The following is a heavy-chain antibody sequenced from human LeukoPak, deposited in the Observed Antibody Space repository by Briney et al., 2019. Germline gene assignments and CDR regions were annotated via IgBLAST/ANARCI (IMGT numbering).Heavy chain of an antibody. D-gene: IGHD1-1*01. CDR1: GFTFSSYA. V-gene: IGHV3-64*01. Sequence: PGRSLRLSCAASGFTFSSYAMHWVRQAPGKGLEYVSAISSNGGSTYYANSVKGRFTISRDNSKNTLYLQMGSLRAEDMAVYYCARGTWLVWGKGTTVTVSS. CDR3: ARGTWLV. CDR2: ISSNGGST. J-gene: IGHJ6*04.